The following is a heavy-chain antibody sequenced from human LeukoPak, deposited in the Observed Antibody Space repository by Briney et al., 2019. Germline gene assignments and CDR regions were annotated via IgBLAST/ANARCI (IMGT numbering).Heavy chain of an antibody. D-gene: IGHD4-17*01. CDR1: GGSISSYY. J-gene: IGHJ3*02. Sequence: SETLSLTCTVSGGSISSYYWSWIRQPPGKGLEWIGYIYYSGSTNYNPSLKSRVTISVDTSKNQFTLKLSSVTAADTAVYYCARDSGYGDSGEAFDIWGQGTMVTVSS. CDR2: IYYSGST. V-gene: IGHV4-59*01. CDR3: ARDSGYGDSGEAFDI.